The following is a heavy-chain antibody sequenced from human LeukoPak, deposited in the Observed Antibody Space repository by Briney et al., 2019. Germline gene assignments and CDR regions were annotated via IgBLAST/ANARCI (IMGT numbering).Heavy chain of an antibody. CDR2: ISWNSGSI. Sequence: GGSLRLSCAASGFTFDDYAMHWVRQAPGKGLEWVSGISWNSGSIGYADSVKGRFTISRDNAKNSLYLQMNSLRAEDTALYYCAKDFGGTVTTAWFDPWGQGTLVTVSS. J-gene: IGHJ5*02. CDR3: AKDFGGTVTTAWFDP. D-gene: IGHD4-17*01. V-gene: IGHV3-9*01. CDR1: GFTFDDYA.